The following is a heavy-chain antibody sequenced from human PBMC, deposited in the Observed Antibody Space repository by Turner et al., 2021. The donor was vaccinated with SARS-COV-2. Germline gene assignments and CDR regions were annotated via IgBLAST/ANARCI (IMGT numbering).Heavy chain of an antibody. V-gene: IGHV3-33*01. CDR2: IWYDGSNN. Sequence: VQLVESGGGVVQPGRSLRLSCAASGFTFSSYGLHWVRQAPGKGLEWVAVIWYDGSNNYYADSVKGRFTISRDNSKNTLYLQMNSLRAEDTAVYYCARDGGYSGYAYFDYWGQGTLVTVSS. J-gene: IGHJ4*02. CDR1: GFTFSSYG. D-gene: IGHD5-12*01. CDR3: ARDGGYSGYAYFDY.